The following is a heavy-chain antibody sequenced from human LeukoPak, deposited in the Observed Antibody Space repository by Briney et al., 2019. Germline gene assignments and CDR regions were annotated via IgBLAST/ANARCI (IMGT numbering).Heavy chain of an antibody. CDR1: GGTFSSYA. CDR2: IIPIFGTA. D-gene: IGHD6-19*01. CDR3: ARWGIAVAGPYYYYYYYMDV. J-gene: IGHJ6*03. Sequence: ASVKVSCKASGGTFSSYAISWVRQAPGQGLEWMGGIIPIFGTANHAQKFQGRVTITADESTSTAYMELSSLRSEDTAVYYCARWGIAVAGPYYYYYYYMDVWGKGTTVTVSS. V-gene: IGHV1-69*13.